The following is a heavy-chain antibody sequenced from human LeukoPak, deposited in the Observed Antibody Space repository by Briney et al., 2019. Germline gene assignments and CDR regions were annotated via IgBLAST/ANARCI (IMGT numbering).Heavy chain of an antibody. CDR1: GFTFSSYG. V-gene: IGHV3-23*01. Sequence: GGSLRLSCAASGFTFSSYGMSWVRQAPGKGLEWVSAISGSGGSTYYADSVKGRFTISRDNSKNTLYLQMNSLRAEDTAVYYCARGIVGATTGAFDIWGQGTMVTVSS. CDR3: ARGIVGATTGAFDI. CDR2: ISGSGGST. D-gene: IGHD1-26*01. J-gene: IGHJ3*02.